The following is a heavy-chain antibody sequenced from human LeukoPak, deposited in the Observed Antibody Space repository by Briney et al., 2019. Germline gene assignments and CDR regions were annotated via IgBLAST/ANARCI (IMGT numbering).Heavy chain of an antibody. D-gene: IGHD6-13*01. J-gene: IGHJ5*02. Sequence: ASGKVSGKASGYTFTSYDMHWVRHAPGQGLEWMGIINPSGGSTSYAQKFKGRVTLTRDMHTSTVYMELRSLRSEDTAVYYCAGDIDGGEGEKPLVYWFDPWGQGTLVTVSS. V-gene: IGHV1-46*01. CDR3: AGDIDGGEGEKPLVYWFDP. CDR2: INPSGGST. CDR1: GYTFTSYD.